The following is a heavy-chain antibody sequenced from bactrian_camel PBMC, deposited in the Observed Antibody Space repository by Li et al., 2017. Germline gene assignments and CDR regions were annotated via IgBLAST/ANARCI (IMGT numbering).Heavy chain of an antibody. Sequence: HVQLVESGGGSVQTGGSLRLSCAASGRSSERRCLGWIRQAPGNKREGVYSVDTERGRDWYFSYVSGRFTATRDKLKNIEYLEMNSLKPEDTGTYYCVAAPYDADRGGYCSHPLDFIFQGQGTQVTVS. V-gene: IGHV3S54*01. CDR2: VDTERGRD. J-gene: IGHJ4*01. CDR1: GRSSERRC. D-gene: IGHD2*01.